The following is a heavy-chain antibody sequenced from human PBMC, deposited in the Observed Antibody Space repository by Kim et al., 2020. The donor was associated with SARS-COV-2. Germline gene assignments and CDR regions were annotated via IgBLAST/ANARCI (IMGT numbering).Heavy chain of an antibody. CDR1: GFTFSSYS. CDR2: ISSSSSYI. CDR3: ARDVLNLEWLRYYYYGMDV. Sequence: GGSLRLSCAASGFTFSSYSMNWVRQAPGKGLEWVSSISSSSSYIYYADSVKGRFTISRDNAKNSLYLQMNSLRAEDTAVYYCARDVLNLEWLRYYYYGMDVWGQGTTVTVSS. J-gene: IGHJ6*02. V-gene: IGHV3-21*01. D-gene: IGHD6-19*01.